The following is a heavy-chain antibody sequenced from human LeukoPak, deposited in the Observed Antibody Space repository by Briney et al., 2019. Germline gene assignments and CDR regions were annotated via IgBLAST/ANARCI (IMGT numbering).Heavy chain of an antibody. V-gene: IGHV4-4*07. CDR3: ATDAFYYDSSGYNSFDS. Sequence: SETLSLTCTVSGGSISSYYWSWIRQPAGKGLEWIGRIYTSGSTNYNPSLNSRATISVDRSKNQFSLKLSSVTAADTAVYYCATDAFYYDSSGYNSFDSWGQGTLVTVSS. D-gene: IGHD3-22*01. J-gene: IGHJ4*02. CDR2: IYTSGST. CDR1: GGSISSYY.